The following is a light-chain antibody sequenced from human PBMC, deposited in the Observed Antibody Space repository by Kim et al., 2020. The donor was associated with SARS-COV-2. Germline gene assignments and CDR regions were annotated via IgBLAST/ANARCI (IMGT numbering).Light chain of an antibody. Sequence: ASVGDRVTITCQASQDISKYLNCYQQKPAKAPKSLIYDSSTLETGVPSRFRGNGSGTHYTLTITSLQPDDFATYYCQQYDNIPPLTFGGGTKVEI. J-gene: IGKJ4*01. CDR1: QDISKY. V-gene: IGKV1-33*01. CDR3: QQYDNIPPLT. CDR2: DSS.